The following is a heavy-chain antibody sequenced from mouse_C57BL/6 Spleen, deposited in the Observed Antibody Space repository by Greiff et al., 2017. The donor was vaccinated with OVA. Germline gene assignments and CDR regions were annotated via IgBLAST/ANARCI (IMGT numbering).Heavy chain of an antibody. D-gene: IGHD1-1*01. CDR2: IYPRSGNT. CDR1: GYTFTSYG. V-gene: IGHV1-81*01. CDR3: ARQGYGSRHYAMDY. Sequence: QVQLQQSGAELARPGASVKLSCKASGYTFTSYGISWVKQRTGQGLEWIGEIYPRSGNTYYNEKFKGKATLTADKSSSTAYMELRSLTSEDSAVYFCARQGYGSRHYAMDYWGQGTSVTVSS. J-gene: IGHJ4*01.